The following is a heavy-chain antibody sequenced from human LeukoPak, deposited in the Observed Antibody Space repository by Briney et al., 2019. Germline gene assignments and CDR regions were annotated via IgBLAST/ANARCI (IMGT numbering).Heavy chain of an antibody. CDR3: ARDLVTVTKGFDI. J-gene: IGHJ3*02. D-gene: IGHD4-17*01. V-gene: IGHV4-59*11. Sequence: SETLSLTCVVSGDSFSSHYWTWIRQSPGKGLEWIGYISYIGSTNYNPSLKSRVTISIDTSKNQFSLTLRSVTAADTAVYYCARDLVTVTKGFDIWGQRTMVSVSS. CDR2: ISYIGST. CDR1: GDSFSSHY.